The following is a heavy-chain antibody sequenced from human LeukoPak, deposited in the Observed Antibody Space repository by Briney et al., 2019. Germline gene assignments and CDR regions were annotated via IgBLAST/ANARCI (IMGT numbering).Heavy chain of an antibody. CDR2: IYYSGST. CDR3: ARDPSYCSSTSCPMDV. V-gene: IGHV4-59*12. D-gene: IGHD2-2*01. CDR1: GGSISSYY. J-gene: IGHJ6*02. Sequence: SETLSLTCTVSGGSISSYYWSWIRQPPGKGLEWIGYIYYSGSTNYNPSLKSRVTISVDTSKNQFSLKLSSVTAADTAVYYCARDPSYCSSTSCPMDVWGQGTTVTVSS.